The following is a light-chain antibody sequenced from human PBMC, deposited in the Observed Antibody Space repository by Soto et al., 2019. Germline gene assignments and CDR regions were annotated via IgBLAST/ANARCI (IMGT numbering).Light chain of an antibody. CDR1: QSVSSN. Sequence: EIVMTQSPATLSVSPGERATLSCRASQSVSSNLAWYQQKPGQAPRLLIYGASTRATGIPARFSGSGSGTVFTLTISSLQSEDFAVYYCQQYNNWPPGTFGQGTNLEIK. CDR2: GAS. CDR3: QQYNNWPPGT. V-gene: IGKV3-15*01. J-gene: IGKJ2*02.